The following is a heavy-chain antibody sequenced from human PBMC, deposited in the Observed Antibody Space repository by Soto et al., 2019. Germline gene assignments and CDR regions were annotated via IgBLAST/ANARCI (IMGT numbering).Heavy chain of an antibody. D-gene: IGHD3-3*01. Sequence: SETLSLTCTVSGVSMSDTSYYWAWIRHPPGKRLEWIGYIYYSGSTYYNPSLKSRVTISVDKSKNQFSLKLSSVTAADTAVYYCASTTTVWSGYYTGFDYWRQGTLVTVSS. J-gene: IGHJ4*02. CDR2: IYYSGST. CDR1: GVSMSDTSYY. V-gene: IGHV4-30-4*08. CDR3: ASTTTVWSGYYTGFDY.